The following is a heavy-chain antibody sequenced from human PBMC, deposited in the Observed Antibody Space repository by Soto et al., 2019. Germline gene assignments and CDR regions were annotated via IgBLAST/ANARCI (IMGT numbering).Heavy chain of an antibody. J-gene: IGHJ6*02. CDR3: ARDLGEYSSSGARYYYGMDV. V-gene: IGHV1-69*01. Sequence: QVQLVQSGAEVKKPGSSVKDSCKASGGTFSSYAISWVRQAPGQGLEWMGGIIPIFGTANYAQKFQGRVTITADESTSTAYMELSSLRSEDTAVYYCARDLGEYSSSGARYYYGMDVWGQGTTVTVSS. CDR2: IIPIFGTA. CDR1: GGTFSSYA. D-gene: IGHD6-6*01.